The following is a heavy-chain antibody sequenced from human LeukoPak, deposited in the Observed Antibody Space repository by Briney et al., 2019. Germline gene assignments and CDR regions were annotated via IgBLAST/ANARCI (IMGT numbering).Heavy chain of an antibody. CDR1: GFTFSSYA. D-gene: IGHD6-13*01. Sequence: GGSLRLSCAASGFTFSSYAMSWVRQAPGTGLWWVSAISGSGGSTYYADSVKGRFTISRDNSRNTLYLQMNSLRAEDTAVYYCAKSRYSSSWYYFDYWGQGTLVTVSS. V-gene: IGHV3-23*01. CDR3: AKSRYSSSWYYFDY. CDR2: ISGSGGST. J-gene: IGHJ4*02.